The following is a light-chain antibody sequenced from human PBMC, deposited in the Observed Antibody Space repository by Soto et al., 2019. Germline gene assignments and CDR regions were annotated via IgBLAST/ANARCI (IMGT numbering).Light chain of an antibody. CDR1: QKDYYKHTKTNY. CDR3: EPSCATPVT. Sequence: DRLAVSQGESATISCNSSQKDYYKHTKTNYLGWYQQKPGQPPKLLIKWASTRESGVPDRFSGSRSGRAFNLTLHGLQAEEAAVHVGEPSCATPVTFSGGTKVDIK. CDR2: WAS. V-gene: IGKV4-1*01. J-gene: IGKJ4*01.